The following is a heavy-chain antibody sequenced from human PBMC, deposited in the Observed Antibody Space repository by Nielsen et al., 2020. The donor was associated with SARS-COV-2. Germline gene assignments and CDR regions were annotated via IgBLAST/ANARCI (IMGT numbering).Heavy chain of an antibody. CDR2: IKQDGSEK. CDR1: GFTFSSYW. V-gene: IGHV3-7*01. Sequence: GGSLRLSCAASGFTFSSYWMSWVRQAPRKGLEWVANIKQDGSEKYYVDSVKGRFTISRDNAKNSLYLQMNSLRAEDTAVYYCARDWDYYDSSGFDYWGQGTLVTVSS. J-gene: IGHJ4*02. CDR3: ARDWDYYDSSGFDY. D-gene: IGHD3-22*01.